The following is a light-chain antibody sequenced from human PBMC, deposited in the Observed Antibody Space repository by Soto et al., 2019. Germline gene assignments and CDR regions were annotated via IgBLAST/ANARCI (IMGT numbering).Light chain of an antibody. CDR1: SSDVGGYNY. CDR3: SSYAGSNTFALYV. CDR2: EAS. J-gene: IGLJ1*01. V-gene: IGLV2-8*01. Sequence: QSVLTQPPSASGSPGQSVTISCTGTSSDVGGYNYVSWYQQHPGKAPKLMIYEASKRPSGVPDRFSGSKSGNTASLTVSGLQAEDEADYYCSSYAGSNTFALYVFGTGTKLTVL.